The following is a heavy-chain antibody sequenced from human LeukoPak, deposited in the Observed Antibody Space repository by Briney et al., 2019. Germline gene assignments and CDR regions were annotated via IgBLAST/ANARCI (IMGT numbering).Heavy chain of an antibody. D-gene: IGHD2-2*01. Sequence: ASVKVSCKASGYIFSGYYMHWLRQAPGQGLEWMGWINPNSGGADYAQKFQGRVTMTRDTSISTAYMELSRLRSDDTAVYYCARDFRAGRIVVVPAAGYYWGQGTLVTVSS. CDR3: ARDFRAGRIVVVPAAGYY. J-gene: IGHJ4*02. V-gene: IGHV1-2*02. CDR2: INPNSGGA. CDR1: GYIFSGYY.